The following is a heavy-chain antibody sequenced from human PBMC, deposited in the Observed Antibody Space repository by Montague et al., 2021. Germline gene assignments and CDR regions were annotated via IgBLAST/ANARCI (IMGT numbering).Heavy chain of an antibody. V-gene: IGHV4-39*01. CDR1: GDSISSKGYF. J-gene: IGHJ6*03. CDR2: LDYSGTT. D-gene: IGHD2/OR15-2a*01. CDR3: ARHRSRHHSMAFVASDHYCNMDV. Sequence: SETLSLTCSVSGDSISSKGYFWGWIRQPPGKGLEWIGVLDYSGTTYYSPSLRSRVTISVDTSKSQFSLKVTAVTAADTAVYYCARHRSRHHSMAFVASDHYCNMDVWGTGTTVAVSS.